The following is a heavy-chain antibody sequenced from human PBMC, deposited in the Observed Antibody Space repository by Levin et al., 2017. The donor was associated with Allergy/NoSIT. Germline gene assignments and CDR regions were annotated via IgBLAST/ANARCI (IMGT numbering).Heavy chain of an antibody. J-gene: IGHJ4*02. CDR1: GGSIESYY. Sequence: SQTHSLTCDVSGGSIESYYWSWIRQPAGKGLEWLGRIYSNGNTNYSPSLKSRITMSVDTSKNQFSLKLNSVTAADPAVYYCARDNVAERGIVLYNWGQVILVTVSS. V-gene: IGHV4-4*07. D-gene: IGHD2-15*01. CDR2: IYSNGNT. CDR3: ARDNVAERGIVLYN.